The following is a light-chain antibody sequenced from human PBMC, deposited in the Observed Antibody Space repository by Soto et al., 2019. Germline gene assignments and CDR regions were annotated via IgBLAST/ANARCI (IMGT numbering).Light chain of an antibody. CDR2: DAS. V-gene: IGKV1-5*01. CDR3: QQYNTYQGT. CDR1: QNIDKW. J-gene: IGKJ1*01. Sequence: DIQMTPSPSTLSASVVDRVSITCRASQNIDKWLAWYQQKPQKAPKLLIFDASTLESGVPSRFSGSGSGTEFTLTISSLQPDDFATYYCQQYNTYQGTFGPGTKVDI.